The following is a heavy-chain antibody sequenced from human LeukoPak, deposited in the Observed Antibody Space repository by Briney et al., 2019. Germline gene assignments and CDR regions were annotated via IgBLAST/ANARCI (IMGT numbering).Heavy chain of an antibody. CDR2: IKQDGSLN. Sequence: GGSLRLSCEASGFTFSDYWMTWVRQAPGKGLEWVANIKQDGSLNFYLDSVKGRFTISRDNAKKSLYLQMNSLRAEDTALYYCATSDDTAAGPYRGQGTLAMVSS. CDR3: ATSDDTAAGPY. V-gene: IGHV3-7*01. J-gene: IGHJ4*02. D-gene: IGHD6-13*01. CDR1: GFTFSDYW.